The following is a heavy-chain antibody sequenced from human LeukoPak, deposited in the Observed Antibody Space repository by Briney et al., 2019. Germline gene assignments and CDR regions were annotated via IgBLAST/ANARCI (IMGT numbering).Heavy chain of an antibody. J-gene: IGHJ4*02. CDR2: INPNSGGT. Sequence: ASVKVSCKASGYTFTGYYMHLVRQAPGQGLEWMGWINPNSGGTNYVQKFQGRVTMTRDTSISTAYMELSRLRSDDTAVYYCARLYSSSNFDYWGQGTLVTVSS. D-gene: IGHD6-6*01. CDR1: GYTFTGYY. CDR3: ARLYSSSNFDY. V-gene: IGHV1-2*02.